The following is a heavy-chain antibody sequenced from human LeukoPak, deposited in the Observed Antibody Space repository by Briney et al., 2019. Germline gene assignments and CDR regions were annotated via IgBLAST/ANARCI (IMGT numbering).Heavy chain of an antibody. Sequence: ASVKVSCKASGYTFTSYDINWVRQATGQGLEWMGWMNPNSGNTGYAQKFQGRVTMTRNTSISTAYMELSRLRSDDTAVYYCASTELWFGELPFDYWGQGTLVTVSS. CDR3: ASTELWFGELPFDY. D-gene: IGHD3-10*01. J-gene: IGHJ4*02. CDR1: GYTFTSYD. V-gene: IGHV1-8*01. CDR2: MNPNSGNT.